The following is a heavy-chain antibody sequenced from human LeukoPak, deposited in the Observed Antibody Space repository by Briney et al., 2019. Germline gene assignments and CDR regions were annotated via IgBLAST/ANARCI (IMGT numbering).Heavy chain of an antibody. CDR1: GFTFSNYG. V-gene: IGHV3-33*01. Sequence: GGSLRLSCAASGFTFSNYGMHWVRQAPGKGLECVAVIWYDGSNTYYADSVKGRFTISRDNSKNTLYLQMNGLRAEDTAVYYCARGGPEWPLDYWGQGTLVTVSS. CDR3: ARGGPEWPLDY. D-gene: IGHD3-3*01. CDR2: IWYDGSNT. J-gene: IGHJ4*02.